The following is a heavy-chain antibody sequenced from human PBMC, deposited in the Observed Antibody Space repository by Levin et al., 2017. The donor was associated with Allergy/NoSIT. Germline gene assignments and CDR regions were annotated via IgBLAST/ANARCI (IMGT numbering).Heavy chain of an antibody. J-gene: IGHJ4*02. CDR2: ISGTSSAI. Sequence: PGGSLRLSCAASGFTFRDYYMSWIRQAPGKGLELVSYISGTSSAIIYADSVKGRFTISRDNAQNSLYLQMNDLRAEDTAVYFWARAAMAAAAHYWGQGTLVTVSS. V-gene: IGHV3-11*05. CDR3: ARAAMAAAAHY. CDR1: GFTFRDYY. D-gene: IGHD6-13*01.